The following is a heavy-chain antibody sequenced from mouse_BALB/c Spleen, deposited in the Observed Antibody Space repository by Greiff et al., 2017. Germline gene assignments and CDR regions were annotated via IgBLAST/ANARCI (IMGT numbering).Heavy chain of an antibody. V-gene: IGHV5-12-1*01. Sequence: EVKLMESGGGLVKPGGSLKLSCAASGFAFSSYDMSWVRQTPEKRLEWVAYISSGGGSTYYPDTVKGRFTISRDNAKNTLYLQMSSLKSEDTAMYYCARLYYGYDGFAYWGQGTLVTVSA. CDR2: ISSGGGST. J-gene: IGHJ3*01. CDR1: GFAFSSYD. CDR3: ARLYYGYDGFAY. D-gene: IGHD2-2*01.